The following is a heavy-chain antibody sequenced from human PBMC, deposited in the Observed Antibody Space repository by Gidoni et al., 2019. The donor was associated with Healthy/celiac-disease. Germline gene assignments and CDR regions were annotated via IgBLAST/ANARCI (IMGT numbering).Heavy chain of an antibody. D-gene: IGHD6-6*01. CDR1: GFTFDDYA. CDR2: ISWNSGSI. CDR3: AKKARDAFDI. Sequence: EVQLVESGGGLVQPGRSLRLSCSASGFTFDDYALHWVRQAPGKGLEWVSGISWNSGSIGYADSVKGRFTISRDNAKNSLYLQMNSLRAEDTALYYCAKKARDAFDIWGQGTMVTVSS. J-gene: IGHJ3*02. V-gene: IGHV3-9*01.